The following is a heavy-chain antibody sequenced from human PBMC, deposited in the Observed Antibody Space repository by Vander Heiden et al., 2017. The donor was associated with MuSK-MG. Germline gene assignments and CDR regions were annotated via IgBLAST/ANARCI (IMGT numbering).Heavy chain of an antibody. V-gene: IGHV5-51*01. CDR3: GRCGRRDGPGVDY. J-gene: IGHJ4*02. CDR2: IYPGDSDT. D-gene: IGHD2-21*01. Sequence: EVQLVQSGAEVKKPGESLKISCKGSGYSFTSYWIGWVRQMPGKGLEWMGIIYPGDSDTSYSPSFQGQVTISADKSISTAYLQWSRMKASDTAMYYGGRCGRRDGPGVDYWGQGTLVTVSS. CDR1: GYSFTSYW.